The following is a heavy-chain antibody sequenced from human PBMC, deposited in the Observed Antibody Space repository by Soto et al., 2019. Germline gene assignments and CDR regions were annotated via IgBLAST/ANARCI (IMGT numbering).Heavy chain of an antibody. CDR2: IFHSGNA. V-gene: IGHV4-59*01. Sequence: QVHLQESGPRLVKPLETLSLTCTVSGGSMRNVYWSWIRQPPGKRLEWIGFIFHSGNAKYNPSLKSRITISIDTSKSQFSLSLDSVTAADTAVYFCARAHAPTLPFDYWGLGTLVTVSS. CDR3: ARAHAPTLPFDY. D-gene: IGHD2-15*01. J-gene: IGHJ4*01. CDR1: GGSMRNVY.